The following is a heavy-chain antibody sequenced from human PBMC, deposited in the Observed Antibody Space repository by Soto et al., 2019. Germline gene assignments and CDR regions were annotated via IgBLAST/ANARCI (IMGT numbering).Heavy chain of an antibody. CDR3: VTYRHLGY. V-gene: IGHV3-7*01. Sequence: EVQLVESGGGLVQPGGSLRLSCAVSGFIFNNYWMSWVRQAPGKGLEWVANIKQDGGEKYYADSVRGRFTISRDNAKNSLYLQLDSLRGEDSAVYYCVTYRHLGYWGQGTLVTVTS. CDR2: IKQDGGEK. D-gene: IGHD4-4*01. J-gene: IGHJ4*02. CDR1: GFIFNNYW.